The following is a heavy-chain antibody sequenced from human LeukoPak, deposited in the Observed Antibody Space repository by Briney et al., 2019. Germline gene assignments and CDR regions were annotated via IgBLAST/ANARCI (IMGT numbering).Heavy chain of an antibody. V-gene: IGHV4-34*01. CDR3: AREIWGIDY. J-gene: IGHJ4*02. CDR2: INHSGST. D-gene: IGHD7-27*01. CDR1: GGSFSGYY. Sequence: SETLSLTCAVYGGSFSGYYWSWIRQPPGKGLEWIGEINHSGSTNYNPSLKSRVTISVDTSKNQFPLKLSSVTAADTAVYYCAREIWGIDYWGQGTLVTVSS.